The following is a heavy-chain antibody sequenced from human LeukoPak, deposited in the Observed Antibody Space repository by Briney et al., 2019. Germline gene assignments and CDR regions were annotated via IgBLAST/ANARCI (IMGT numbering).Heavy chain of an antibody. CDR3: AKDLGMEYSSGWYGPYGMDV. J-gene: IGHJ6*02. Sequence: GGSLRLSCAASGFTFSSYWMSWIRQDPGKGLEWVANIKQDGSEKYYVDSVKGRFTISRDNSKNTLYLQMNSLRAEDTAVYYCAKDLGMEYSSGWYGPYGMDVWGQGTTVTVSS. CDR1: GFTFSSYW. CDR2: IKQDGSEK. V-gene: IGHV3-7*03. D-gene: IGHD6-19*01.